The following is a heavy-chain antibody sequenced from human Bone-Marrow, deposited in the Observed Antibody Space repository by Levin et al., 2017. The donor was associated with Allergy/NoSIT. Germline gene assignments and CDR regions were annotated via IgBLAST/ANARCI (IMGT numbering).Heavy chain of an antibody. V-gene: IGHV3-74*01. CDR2: INSDGSNT. Sequence: LSLTCAASGFTFSSYWMHWVRQAPGKGLVWVSRINSDGSNTNYADSVKGRFTISRDNAKNTLYLQMNSLRAEDTAVYYCARSYICGGDCYYNWFDPWGQGTLVTVSS. CDR3: ARSYICGGDCYYNWFDP. CDR1: GFTFSSYW. D-gene: IGHD2-21*02. J-gene: IGHJ5*02.